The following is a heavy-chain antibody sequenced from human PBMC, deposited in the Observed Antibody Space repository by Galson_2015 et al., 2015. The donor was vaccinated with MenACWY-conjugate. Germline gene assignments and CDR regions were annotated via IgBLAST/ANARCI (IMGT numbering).Heavy chain of an antibody. J-gene: IGHJ5*02. CDR3: ARHGLSAWSTWFDP. CDR2: IWPGDSST. Sequence: QSGAEVKKPGESLKISCRGSVYNFSKYWIGWVRLMPGKGLEWMGLIWPGDSSTRYNPSFQGQVTMSADKSTSTAYLEWSSLKASDTAMYYCARHGLSAWSTWFDPWGQGALVTVSS. D-gene: IGHD2-8*02. V-gene: IGHV5-51*01. CDR1: VYNFSKYW.